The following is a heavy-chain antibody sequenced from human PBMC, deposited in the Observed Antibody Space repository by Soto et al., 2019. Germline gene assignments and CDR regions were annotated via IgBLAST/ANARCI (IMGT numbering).Heavy chain of an antibody. Sequence: QVQLVQSGAEVKKPGASVKVSCKASGYTFTSYGISWVRQAPGQGLEWMGWISAYNGNTNYAQKLQGRVTMTTDTATGTADMELRSLRSDDTAVYYCARDVSGSYHGEVDYWGQGTLVTVSS. CDR2: ISAYNGNT. D-gene: IGHD1-26*01. V-gene: IGHV1-18*01. CDR1: GYTFTSYG. J-gene: IGHJ4*02. CDR3: ARDVSGSYHGEVDY.